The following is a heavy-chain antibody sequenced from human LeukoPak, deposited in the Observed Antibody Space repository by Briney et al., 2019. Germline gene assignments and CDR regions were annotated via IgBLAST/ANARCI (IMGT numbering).Heavy chain of an antibody. CDR1: GYTFTSYY. V-gene: IGHV1-46*01. CDR2: INPSGGST. D-gene: IGHD4-17*01. J-gene: IGHJ3*02. Sequence: ASVKVSCKASGYTFTSYYMHWVRQAPGQGLEWMGIINPSGGSTSYAQKFQGRVTMTRDTSTSTVCMELSSLRSEDTAVYYCARDPHDDYGVVDAFDIWGQGTMVTVSS. CDR3: ARDPHDDYGVVDAFDI.